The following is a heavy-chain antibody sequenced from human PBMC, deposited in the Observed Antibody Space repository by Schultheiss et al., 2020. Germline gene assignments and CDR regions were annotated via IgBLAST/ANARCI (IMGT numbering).Heavy chain of an antibody. Sequence: SETLSLTCNVSGVSINTFYWSWIRQPPGKGLEWIGEINHSGSTYYNPSLKSRVTISVDTSKNQFSLKLSSVTAADTAVYYCARRGYYDSTFDPWGQGTLVTVSS. V-gene: IGHV4-34*01. CDR3: ARRGYYDSTFDP. CDR2: INHSGST. J-gene: IGHJ5*02. D-gene: IGHD3-22*01. CDR1: GVSINTFY.